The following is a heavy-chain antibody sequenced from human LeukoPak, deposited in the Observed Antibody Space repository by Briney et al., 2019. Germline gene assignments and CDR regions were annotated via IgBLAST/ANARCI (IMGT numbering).Heavy chain of an antibody. CDR3: AKAGYYYDSSGYWYFDY. CDR2: ISGSGGST. D-gene: IGHD3-22*01. Sequence: GGSLRLSCAASGFTFSSYAMSWVRQAPGKGLEWVSAISGSGGSTYYADSVKGRFTISRDNSKNTLYLQMNSLRDEDTAVYYCAKAGYYYDSSGYWYFDYWGQGTLVTVSS. J-gene: IGHJ4*02. V-gene: IGHV3-23*01. CDR1: GFTFSSYA.